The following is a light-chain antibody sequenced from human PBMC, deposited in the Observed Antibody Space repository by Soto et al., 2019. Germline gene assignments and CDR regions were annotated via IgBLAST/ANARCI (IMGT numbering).Light chain of an antibody. V-gene: IGKV1-39*01. Sequence: DIQMTQSPSSLSASVGDRVTITCRASQFINKYLSWYQQKPGKVPKLLINAASTLQSGVPSRFNGSRSGTDLSIAISSLQPEDVETYDGQQNYSTPITFGQGTRLEIK. CDR1: QFINKY. CDR3: QQNYSTPIT. CDR2: AAS. J-gene: IGKJ5*01.